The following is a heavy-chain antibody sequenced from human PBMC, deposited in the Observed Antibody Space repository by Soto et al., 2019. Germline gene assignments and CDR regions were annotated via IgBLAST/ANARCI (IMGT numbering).Heavy chain of an antibody. Sequence: SVKVSCKASGGTFSSYTISWVRQAPGRGLEWMGRIIPILGIANYAQKFQGRVTITADKSTSTAYMELSSLRSEDTAVYYCARSPGTTGTTSGYWGQGTLVTVSS. V-gene: IGHV1-69*02. D-gene: IGHD1-1*01. CDR2: IIPILGIA. J-gene: IGHJ4*02. CDR1: GGTFSSYT. CDR3: ARSPGTTGTTSGY.